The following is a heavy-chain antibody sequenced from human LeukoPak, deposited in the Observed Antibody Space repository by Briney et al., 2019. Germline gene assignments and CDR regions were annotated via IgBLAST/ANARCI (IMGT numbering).Heavy chain of an antibody. J-gene: IGHJ4*02. CDR1: GFTFDDYA. CDR3: AKDSIVGYDYVWGSYRSRRDGQNFDY. Sequence: TGGSLRLSCAASGFTFDDYAMHWVRQAPGKGLEWVSLISGDGGSTYYADSVKGRFTISRDNSKNSLYLQMNSLRTEDTALYYCAKDSIVGYDYVWGSYRSRRDGQNFDYWGQGTLVTVSS. V-gene: IGHV3-43*02. D-gene: IGHD3-16*02. CDR2: ISGDGGST.